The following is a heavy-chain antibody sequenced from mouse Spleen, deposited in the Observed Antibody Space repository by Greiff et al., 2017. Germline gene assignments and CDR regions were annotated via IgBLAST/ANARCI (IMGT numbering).Heavy chain of an antibody. CDR3: VRDLGGAPFAY. J-gene: IGHJ3*01. Sequence: VHLVESGPGLVAPSQSLSITCTVSGFSLTSYDISWIRQPPGKGLEWLGVIWTGGGTDYNSAFMSRLSISKDNSKSQVFLKMNSLQTDDTAIYYCVRDLGGAPFAYWGQGTLVTVSA. D-gene: IGHD4-1*01. CDR1: GFSLTSYD. CDR2: IWTGGGT. V-gene: IGHV2-9-2*01.